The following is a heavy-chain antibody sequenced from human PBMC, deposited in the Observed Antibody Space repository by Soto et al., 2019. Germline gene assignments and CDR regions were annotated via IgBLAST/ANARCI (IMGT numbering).Heavy chain of an antibody. V-gene: IGHV3-11*06. Sequence: GGSLRLSCAASGFTFSDYYMSWIRQAPGKGLEWVSYISSSSSYTNYADSVKGRFTISRDNAKNSLYLQMNSMRAEDPAVYYCARDVAYYCWRGPSDYLGKGTLVTVSS. CDR1: GFTFSDYY. D-gene: IGHD3-3*01. CDR2: ISSSSSYT. J-gene: IGHJ4*02. CDR3: ARDVAYYCWRGPSDY.